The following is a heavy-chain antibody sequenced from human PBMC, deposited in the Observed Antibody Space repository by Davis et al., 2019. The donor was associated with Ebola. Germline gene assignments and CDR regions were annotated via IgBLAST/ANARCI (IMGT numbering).Heavy chain of an antibody. D-gene: IGHD2-15*01. J-gene: IGHJ6*02. CDR2: IYSSGST. Sequence: MPSETLSLTCTVSGGSISSYYWSWIRQPPGKGLEWIGYIYSSGSTNYNPSLKSRVTISVDTSKNQFSLQLSSVTAADTAVYYCARLHHCYGMDVWGQGTTVTVSS. V-gene: IGHV4-59*08. CDR3: ARLHHCYGMDV. CDR1: GGSISSYY.